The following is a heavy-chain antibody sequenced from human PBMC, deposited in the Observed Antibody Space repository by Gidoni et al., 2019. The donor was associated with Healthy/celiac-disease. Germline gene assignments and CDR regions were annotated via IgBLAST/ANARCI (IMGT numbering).Heavy chain of an antibody. D-gene: IGHD2-15*01. CDR2: INHSGST. Sequence: QVQLQQWGAGLLKPSETLSLTCAVYGGSFSGYYWSWIRQPPGKGLEWIGEINHSGSTNYNPSLKSRVTISVDTSKNQFSLKLSSVTAADTAVYYCASQPGGDDAFDIWGQGTMVTVSS. CDR3: ASQPGGDDAFDI. CDR1: GGSFSGYY. J-gene: IGHJ3*02. V-gene: IGHV4-34*01.